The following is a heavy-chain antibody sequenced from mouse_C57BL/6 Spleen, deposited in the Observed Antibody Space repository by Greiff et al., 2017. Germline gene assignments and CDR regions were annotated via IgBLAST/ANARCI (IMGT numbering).Heavy chain of an antibody. V-gene: IGHV2-2*01. CDR2: IWSGGST. Sequence: VKLVESGPGLVQPSQSQSITCTVSGFSLTSYGVHWVRQSPGKGLEWLGVIWSGGSTDYNAAFISRLSISKDNSKSQVFFKMNSLQAADTAIYYCARFSMITRGVDYWGKGTTLTVSS. D-gene: IGHD2-4*01. CDR3: ARFSMITRGVDY. CDR1: GFSLTSYG. J-gene: IGHJ2*01.